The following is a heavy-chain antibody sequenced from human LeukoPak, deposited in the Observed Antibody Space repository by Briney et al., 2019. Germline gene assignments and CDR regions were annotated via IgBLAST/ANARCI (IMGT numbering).Heavy chain of an antibody. CDR2: ISAYNGNT. CDR3: ARDRLLWFRELFWNPFDY. D-gene: IGHD3-10*01. J-gene: IGHJ4*02. V-gene: IGHV1-18*01. Sequence: GASVKVSCKASGYTFTSYGISWVRQAPGQGLEWMGWISAYNGNTNYAQMLQGRVTMTTDTSTSTAYMELRSLRSDDTAVYYCARDRLLWFRELFWNPFDYWGQGTLVTVSS. CDR1: GYTFTSYG.